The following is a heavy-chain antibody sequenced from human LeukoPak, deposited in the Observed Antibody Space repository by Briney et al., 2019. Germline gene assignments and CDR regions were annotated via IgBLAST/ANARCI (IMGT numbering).Heavy chain of an antibody. D-gene: IGHD3-3*01. Sequence: SETLSLTCTVSGGSISGQYWSWIRPPPGRGLEWIGYISYSGNTRYNPSLKSRVTISVDTSKNQFSLKLNSMTAADTSVYYCARLRFLEWLFPWFDPWGQGTLVTVSS. CDR2: ISYSGNT. J-gene: IGHJ5*02. CDR3: ARLRFLEWLFPWFDP. V-gene: IGHV4-59*08. CDR1: GGSISGQY.